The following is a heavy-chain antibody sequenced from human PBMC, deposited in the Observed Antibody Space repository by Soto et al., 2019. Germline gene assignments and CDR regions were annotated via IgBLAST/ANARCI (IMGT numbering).Heavy chain of an antibody. Sequence: GGSLRLSCAASGFTFSSYSMNWVRQAPGKGLEWVSYISSSSSTIYYADSVKGRFTVSRDNAKNSLYLQMNSLRDEDTAVYYCARPEYSSSSYGMDVWGTGSTVTVSS. CDR1: GFTFSSYS. V-gene: IGHV3-48*02. J-gene: IGHJ6*04. D-gene: IGHD6-6*01. CDR3: ARPEYSSSSYGMDV. CDR2: ISSSSSTI.